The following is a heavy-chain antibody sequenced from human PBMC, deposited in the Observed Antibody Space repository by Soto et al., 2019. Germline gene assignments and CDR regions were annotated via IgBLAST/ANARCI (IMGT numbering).Heavy chain of an antibody. CDR2: INHSGST. J-gene: IGHJ5*02. V-gene: IGHV4-34*01. CDR1: GGSFSGYI. Sequence: SETLSLTCDVYGGSFSGYIWTWIRQPPGTGLEWIGEINHSGSTNYNPSLKSRVTISVDTSKNQFSLKLTSVTAADTAVYYCARDPVGGNWFDPWGQGTLLTVSS. D-gene: IGHD1-26*01. CDR3: ARDPVGGNWFDP.